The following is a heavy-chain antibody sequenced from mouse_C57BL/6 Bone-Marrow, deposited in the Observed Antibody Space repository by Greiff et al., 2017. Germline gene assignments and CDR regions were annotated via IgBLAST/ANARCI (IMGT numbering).Heavy chain of an antibody. CDR1: GFNIKDDY. D-gene: IGHD1-1*01. CDR2: IDPENGDT. V-gene: IGHV14-4*01. J-gene: IGHJ2*01. Sequence: EVQLQQSGAELVRPGASVKLSCTASGFNIKDDYMHWVKQRPEQGLEWIGWIDPENGDTEYASKFQGKATITADTSSNTAYLQLSSLTSEDTAVYYCTTPITTVVGYYFDYWGQGTTLTVSS. CDR3: TTPITTVVGYYFDY.